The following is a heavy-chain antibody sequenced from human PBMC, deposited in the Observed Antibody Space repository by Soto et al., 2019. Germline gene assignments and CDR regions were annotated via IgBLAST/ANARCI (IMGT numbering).Heavy chain of an antibody. Sequence: QVQLVESGGGVVQPGRSLRLSCAASGFTFSSYAMHWVRQAPGKGLEWVAVISYDGSNKYYADSVKGRFTISRDNSKNTLYLPMNGLRAEDTAVYYCARDYEGDYFDYWGQGTLVTVSS. V-gene: IGHV3-30-3*01. CDR3: ARDYEGDYFDY. CDR2: ISYDGSNK. J-gene: IGHJ4*02. D-gene: IGHD3-16*01. CDR1: GFTFSSYA.